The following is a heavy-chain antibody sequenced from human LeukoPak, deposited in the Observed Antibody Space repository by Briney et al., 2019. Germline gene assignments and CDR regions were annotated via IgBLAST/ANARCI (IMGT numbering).Heavy chain of an antibody. J-gene: IGHJ2*01. V-gene: IGHV4-34*01. CDR2: INHSGST. D-gene: IGHD6-13*01. CDR1: GGSFSGYY. Sequence: PSETLSLTCAVYGGSFSGYYCSWIRQPPGKGLEWIGEINHSGSTHYNPSLKSRLTISVDTSKNQFSLKLSSVTAADAAVYYCARVYYSRSYDYWYFDLWGRGTLVTVSS. CDR3: ARVYYSRSYDYWYFDL.